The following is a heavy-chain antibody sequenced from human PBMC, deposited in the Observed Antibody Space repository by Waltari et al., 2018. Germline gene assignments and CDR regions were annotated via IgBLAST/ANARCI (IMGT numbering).Heavy chain of an antibody. Sequence: EVQLLESGGGLVQPGGSLRLSCAASGFTFSSYAMSWVRQAPGKGLEWVSAISVSGGRTYYADAGKGRFTISRDNSKNTLYLQMNSLRAEDTAVYYCAKDPPYDCWSDNAFDIWGQGTMVTVSS. V-gene: IGHV3-23*01. CDR2: ISVSGGRT. CDR3: AKDPPYDCWSDNAFDI. CDR1: GFTFSSYA. D-gene: IGHD3-3*01. J-gene: IGHJ3*02.